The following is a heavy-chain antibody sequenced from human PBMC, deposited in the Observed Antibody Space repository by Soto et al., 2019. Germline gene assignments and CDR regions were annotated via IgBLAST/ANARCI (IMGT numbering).Heavy chain of an antibody. Sequence: GGSLRLSCAASGFTFSSYWMSWVRQAPGKGLEWVANIKQDGSEKYYVDSVKGRFTISRDNAKNSLYLQMNSLRAEDTAVYYCARDSSSGWWYYYYYGMDVWGQGTTVTVSS. D-gene: IGHD6-19*01. J-gene: IGHJ6*02. CDR1: GFTFSSYW. CDR3: ARDSSSGWWYYYYYGMDV. V-gene: IGHV3-7*01. CDR2: IKQDGSEK.